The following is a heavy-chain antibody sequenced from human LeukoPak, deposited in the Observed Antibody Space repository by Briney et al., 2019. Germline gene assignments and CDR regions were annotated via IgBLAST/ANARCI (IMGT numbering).Heavy chain of an antibody. CDR1: GYTFTSYD. D-gene: IGHD3-22*01. V-gene: IGHV1-8*03. CDR2: MSPNSGNT. J-gene: IGHJ4*02. Sequence: ASVKVSCKASGYTFTSYDINWVRQAPGQGLEWMGWMSPNSGNTGYAQKFQGRVTITRNTSISTAYMELSSLRSEDTAVYYCARGAKDYYDSSGYYPPGYWGQGTLVTVSS. CDR3: ARGAKDYYDSSGYYPPGY.